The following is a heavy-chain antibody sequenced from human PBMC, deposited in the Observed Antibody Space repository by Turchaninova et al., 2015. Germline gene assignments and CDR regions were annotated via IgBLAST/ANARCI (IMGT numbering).Heavy chain of an antibody. CDR3: VRAAARTFFYFDY. Sequence: QVQLGESGGGVVQPGRALGSSLRAAGFSFSNYAIHWGRQAPGKGLEWLAVMSYDGSTKYYADSVKGRFTISKDNSKNTMFLQLNSLRTDDSAIYYCVRAAARTFFYFDYWGQGTLVTVSS. CDR1: GFSFSNYA. CDR2: MSYDGSTK. D-gene: IGHD6-6*01. J-gene: IGHJ4*02. V-gene: IGHV3-30-3*01.